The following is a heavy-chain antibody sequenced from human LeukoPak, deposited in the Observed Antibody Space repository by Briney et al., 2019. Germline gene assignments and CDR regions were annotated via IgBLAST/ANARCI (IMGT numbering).Heavy chain of an antibody. J-gene: IGHJ4*02. CDR3: AKIAEAVSSNYYFDY. CDR1: GFTFSSYA. D-gene: IGHD2-21*01. Sequence: GGSLRLSCAASGFTFSSYAMSWVRQAPGKGLEWVSAISGSGGSTYYADSVKGRFTISRDNSENTLYLQMNSLRAEDTAVYYCAKIAEAVSSNYYFDYWGQGTLVTVSS. V-gene: IGHV3-23*01. CDR2: ISGSGGST.